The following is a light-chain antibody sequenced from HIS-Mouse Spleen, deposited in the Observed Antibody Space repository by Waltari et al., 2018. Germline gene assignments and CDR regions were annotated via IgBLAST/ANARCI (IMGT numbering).Light chain of an antibody. CDR3: MQALQTPFT. Sequence: DIVMTQSPLSLPVTPGEPASISCRSSQSLLHSNGSNYLDWDLQKPGQSPQLLIYLGSNRASGVPDRFSGSGSGTDYTLKSSRVGAEDVGVYYCMQALQTPFTFGPGTKVDIK. V-gene: IGKV2-28*01. CDR1: QSLLHSNGSNY. CDR2: LGS. J-gene: IGKJ3*01.